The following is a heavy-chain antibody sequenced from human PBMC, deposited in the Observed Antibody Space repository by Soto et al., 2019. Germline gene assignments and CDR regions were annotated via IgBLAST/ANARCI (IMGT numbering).Heavy chain of an antibody. Sequence: VASVKVSCKASGGTFSRYTISWVRQAPGRGLEWMGRIIPILGIANYAQKFQGRVTITADKSTSTAYMELSSRTSEDTAVYYCARGDEYRSSSVGWLDAFDLCGQGTMVTVSS. J-gene: IGHJ3*01. D-gene: IGHD6-6*01. CDR3: ARGDEYRSSSVGWLDAFDL. V-gene: IGHV1-69*02. CDR2: IIPILGIA. CDR1: GGTFSRYT.